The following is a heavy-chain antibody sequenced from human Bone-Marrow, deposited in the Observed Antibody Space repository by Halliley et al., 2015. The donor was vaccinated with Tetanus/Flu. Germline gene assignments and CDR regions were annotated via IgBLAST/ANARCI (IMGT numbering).Heavy chain of an antibody. V-gene: IGHV3-74*01. CDR2: IDTDGTTT. Sequence: SLRLSCAASGFTFSSYWMHWVRQAPGKGLVWVSRIDTDGTTTTYADSVKGRFTISRDNAKNTLSLQMTSLRAEDTAVYYCARRSLPRGPGAWFDPWGQGTLVTVSS. CDR1: GFTFSSYW. J-gene: IGHJ5*02. D-gene: IGHD1-26*01. CDR3: ARRSLPRGPGAWFDP.